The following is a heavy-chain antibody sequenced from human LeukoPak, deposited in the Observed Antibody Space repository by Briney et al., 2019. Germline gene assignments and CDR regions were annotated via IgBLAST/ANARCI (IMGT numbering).Heavy chain of an antibody. Sequence: GGSLRLSCAASGFTFSSYAMSWVRQAPGKGLEWVSAISGSGGSTYYADSVKGRFTISRDNSKNTLYLQMNSLRAEDTAVYYCATGSGYDRTGGYFDYWGQGTLVTVSS. CDR1: GFTFSSYA. V-gene: IGHV3-23*01. D-gene: IGHD5-12*01. CDR2: ISGSGGST. J-gene: IGHJ4*02. CDR3: ATGSGYDRTGGYFDY.